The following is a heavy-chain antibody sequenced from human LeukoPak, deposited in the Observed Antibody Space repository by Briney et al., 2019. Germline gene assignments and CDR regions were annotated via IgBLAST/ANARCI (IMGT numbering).Heavy chain of an antibody. Sequence: SETLSLTCAVYGGSFSGYYWRWIRQPPGKGLEWIGEINHSGSTNYNPSLKSRVTISVDTSKNQFSLKLTSVTAADTAVYYCARGYTGYYYYCGMDVWGQGTTVAVSS. J-gene: IGHJ6*02. V-gene: IGHV4-34*01. CDR1: GGSFSGYY. CDR2: INHSGST. D-gene: IGHD1-1*01. CDR3: ARGYTGYYYYCGMDV.